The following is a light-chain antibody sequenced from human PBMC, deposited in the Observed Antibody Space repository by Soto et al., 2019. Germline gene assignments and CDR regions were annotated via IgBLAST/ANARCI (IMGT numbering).Light chain of an antibody. CDR3: CSYAGTYTYL. J-gene: IGLJ1*01. CDR2: DVA. CDR1: SSDVGGSNF. Sequence: QSALTQPASVSASPGQSITISCTGTSSDVGGSNFVSWYQQHPGKPPKLIIYDVATRPSGVSNRFSGSKSGNTASLTISGLQAEDEADYFCCSYAGTYTYLFGTGTMVTVL. V-gene: IGLV2-14*03.